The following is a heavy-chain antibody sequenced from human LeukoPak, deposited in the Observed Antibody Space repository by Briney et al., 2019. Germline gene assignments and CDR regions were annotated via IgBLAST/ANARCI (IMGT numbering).Heavy chain of an antibody. CDR3: ARSKIDY. CDR2: INEDGSEK. J-gene: IGHJ4*02. CDR1: GFTFSTYW. V-gene: IGHV3-7*01. Sequence: GGSLRLSCAASGFTFSTYWMMWVRQAPGKGLEWVTNINEDGSEKYYADSVEGRFTISRDNAKNSLDLQMSSLRADDTALYYCARSKIDYWGQGTLVTVSS. D-gene: IGHD4-11*01.